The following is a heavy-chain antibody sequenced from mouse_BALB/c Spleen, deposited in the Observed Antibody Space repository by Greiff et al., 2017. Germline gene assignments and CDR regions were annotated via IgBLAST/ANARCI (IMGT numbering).Heavy chain of an antibody. J-gene: IGHJ4*01. CDR1: GYSITSGYY. Sequence: VQLKESGPGLVKPSQSLSLTCSVTGYSITSGYYWNWIRQFPGNKLEWMGYISYDGSNNYNPSLKNRISITRDTSKNQFFLKLNSVTTEDTATYYCASGEYYAMDYWGQGTSVTVSS. CDR3: ASGEYYAMDY. V-gene: IGHV3-6*02. CDR2: ISYDGSN.